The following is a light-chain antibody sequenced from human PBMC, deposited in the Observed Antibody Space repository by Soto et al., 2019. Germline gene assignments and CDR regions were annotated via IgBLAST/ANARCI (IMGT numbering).Light chain of an antibody. CDR2: GAS. J-gene: IGKJ1*01. CDR1: QSVSKNY. V-gene: IGKV3-20*01. Sequence: EIVLTQSPGTLSLSPGERATLSCRASQSVSKNYLAWYQQKPGQALRLLIYGASSRATGIPDRFSGSGSGTDFTLTISRLEPADFAVYYCHQYDTAPRTFGQGTKVDIK. CDR3: HQYDTAPRT.